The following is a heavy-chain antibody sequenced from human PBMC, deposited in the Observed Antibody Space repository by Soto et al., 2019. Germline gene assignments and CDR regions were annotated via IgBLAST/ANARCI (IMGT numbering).Heavy chain of an antibody. V-gene: IGHV3-53*01. J-gene: IGHJ5*01. CDR3: WRARCISWFEY. CDR1: GFAVSSNY. CDR2: IYSGGST. Sequence: GGSLRLSCAASGFAVSSNYMSWVRQAPGKGLEWVSVIYSGGSTYYADSVQGLFTIYRDNSKHWLYLQMNSLSAEDTAVNYCWRARCISWFEYWCQGTLLTVSS. D-gene: IGHD4-17*01.